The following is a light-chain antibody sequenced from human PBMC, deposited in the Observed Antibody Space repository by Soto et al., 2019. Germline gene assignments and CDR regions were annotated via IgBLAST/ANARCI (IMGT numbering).Light chain of an antibody. J-gene: IGKJ1*01. CDR1: QSVSRSY. V-gene: IGKV3-20*01. CDR3: QQYDSSPWT. CDR2: AAS. Sequence: EIVLTQSPGTLSLSLGERATLSCRASQSVSRSYLAWYQQKPGQAPRLLIYAASTRATGIPDRFSGSGSGTDFTLTISRLAPEDFAVYSCQQYDSSPWTFGQGTKVEIK.